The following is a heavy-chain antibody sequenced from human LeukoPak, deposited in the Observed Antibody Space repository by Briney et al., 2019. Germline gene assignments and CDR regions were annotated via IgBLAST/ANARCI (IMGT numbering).Heavy chain of an antibody. CDR1: GYTFTSYY. J-gene: IGHJ6*03. V-gene: IGHV1-46*01. Sequence: ASVKVSCKASGYTFTSYYMHWVRQAPGQGLEWMGIINPSGGSTSYAQKFQGRVTMTRDTSTSTVYMELSSLRSEDTAVYYCARAYYYDSSGYYYMDVWGKGTTVTISS. D-gene: IGHD3-22*01. CDR3: ARAYYYDSSGYYYMDV. CDR2: INPSGGST.